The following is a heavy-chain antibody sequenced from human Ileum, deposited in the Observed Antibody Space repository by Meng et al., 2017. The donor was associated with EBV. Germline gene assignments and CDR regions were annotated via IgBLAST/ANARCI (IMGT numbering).Heavy chain of an antibody. CDR1: GGSIISSKW. CDR3: ARLDSSGYYFGGWFDP. J-gene: IGHJ5*02. CDR2: IYHHGTT. D-gene: IGHD3-22*01. Sequence: VQRQESGPRLVKPPGTVSLTCAVSGGSIISSKWWSWVRQSPGTGLEWIGEIYHHGTTNYNPSLKSRVTISVDTSKNKFFLNLTSLTAADTAVYYCARLDSSGYYFGGWFDPWGQGILVTVSS. V-gene: IGHV4-4*03.